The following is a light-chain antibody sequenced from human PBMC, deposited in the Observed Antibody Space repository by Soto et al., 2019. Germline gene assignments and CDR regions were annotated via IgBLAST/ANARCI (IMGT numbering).Light chain of an antibody. CDR3: QQYSRSPWT. J-gene: IGKJ1*01. CDR2: GAS. Sequence: EIVLTQSPGTLSLSPGERATLSCRASQSVSSSYLAWYQQKPGQAPRLLIYGASSRATGIPDRFSGSGSGTDFTLTISRLEPEDCAVYYCQQYSRSPWTFGQGTKVEIK. V-gene: IGKV3-20*01. CDR1: QSVSSSY.